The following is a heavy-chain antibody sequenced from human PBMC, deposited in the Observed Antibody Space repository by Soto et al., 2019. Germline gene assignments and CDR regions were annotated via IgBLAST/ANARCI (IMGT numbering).Heavy chain of an antibody. Sequence: QITLKESGPTLVKPTQTLTLTCTFSAFSLSTSGVGVGWIRQPPGKALEWLTFIYWDDDKRYSPSLKSRLTNTKNNSKDQVVLTMTNMDPVDTATYFCARLVAAGITYYFDSWGQGTLVTVSS. D-gene: IGHD2-21*01. V-gene: IGHV2-5*02. CDR1: AFSLSTSGVG. CDR2: IYWDDDK. CDR3: ARLVAAGITYYFDS. J-gene: IGHJ4*02.